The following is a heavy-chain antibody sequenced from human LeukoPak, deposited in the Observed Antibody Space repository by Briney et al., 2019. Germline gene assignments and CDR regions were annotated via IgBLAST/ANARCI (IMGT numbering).Heavy chain of an antibody. D-gene: IGHD1-7*01. CDR3: ARGLWFLNYADAFDI. J-gene: IGHJ3*02. V-gene: IGHV4-34*01. Sequence: PSETLSLTCAVYGGSFSGYYWSWIRRPPGKGLEWIGEINHSGSTNYNPSLKSRVTISVDTSKNQFSLKLSSVTAADTAVYYCARGLWFLNYADAFDIWGQGTMVTVSS. CDR1: GGSFSGYY. CDR2: INHSGST.